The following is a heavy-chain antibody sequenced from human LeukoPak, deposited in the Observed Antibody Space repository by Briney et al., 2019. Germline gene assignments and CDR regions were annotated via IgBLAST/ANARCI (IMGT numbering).Heavy chain of an antibody. CDR2: IYYSGST. CDR3: ARRKHSEVFDY. D-gene: IGHD4-11*01. V-gene: IGHV4-30-4*01. J-gene: IGHJ4*02. CDR1: GGSISSGDYY. Sequence: PSQTLSLTCTVSGGSISSGDYYWSWLRQPPGKGLDWIGYIYYSGSTYYNPSLKSRVTISVDTSKNQFYLKLSSVTAADTAVYYCARRKHSEVFDYWGQGTLVTV.